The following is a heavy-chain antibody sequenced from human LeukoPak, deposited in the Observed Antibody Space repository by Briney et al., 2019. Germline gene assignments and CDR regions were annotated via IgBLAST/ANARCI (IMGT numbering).Heavy chain of an antibody. Sequence: PSETLSLTCAVYGGSFSGYYWSWIRQPPGKGLEWVATIKHDGSEDYYLDSVKGRFTISRDNAKSSMWLQMSSLRAEDTAVYYCGRDQTPFYWGQGSLVTVSS. CDR1: GGSFSGYY. J-gene: IGHJ4*02. D-gene: IGHD2-15*01. CDR2: IKHDGSED. V-gene: IGHV3-7*01. CDR3: GRDQTPFY.